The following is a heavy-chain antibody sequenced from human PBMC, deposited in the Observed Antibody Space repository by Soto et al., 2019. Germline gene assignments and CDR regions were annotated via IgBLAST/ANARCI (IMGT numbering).Heavy chain of an antibody. V-gene: IGHV3-7*01. J-gene: IGHJ6*03. Sequence: GGSLRLSCAASGFTFSSYWMSWVRQAPGKGLEWVANIKQDGSEKYYVDSVKGRFTISRDNAKNSLYLQMNSLRAEDTAVYYCAGLGDGDIVVVPAAILGYMDVWGKGTTVTSP. CDR3: AGLGDGDIVVVPAAILGYMDV. CDR1: GFTFSSYW. D-gene: IGHD2-2*01. CDR2: IKQDGSEK.